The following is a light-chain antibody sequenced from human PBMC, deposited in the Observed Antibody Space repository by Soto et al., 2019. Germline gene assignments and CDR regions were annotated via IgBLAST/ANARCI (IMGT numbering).Light chain of an antibody. CDR3: QQYNNWPLLT. Sequence: EIVMTQSPATLSVSPGARATLSCRASQSVSSNLAWYQQKPGQAPRLLIYGASTRATGIPARFSGSGSGTEFTLTISSLQSEDFAVYYCQQYNNWPLLTFGGGTKVDI. CDR1: QSVSSN. J-gene: IGKJ4*01. CDR2: GAS. V-gene: IGKV3-15*01.